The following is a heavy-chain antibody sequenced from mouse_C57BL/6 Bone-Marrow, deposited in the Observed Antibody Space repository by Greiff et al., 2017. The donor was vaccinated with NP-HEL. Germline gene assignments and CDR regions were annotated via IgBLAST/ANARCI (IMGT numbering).Heavy chain of an antibody. D-gene: IGHD2-3*01. CDR1: GFTFSDYG. CDR3: ARGDDGYPLAMDY. J-gene: IGHJ4*01. V-gene: IGHV5-17*01. CDR2: ISSGSSTI. Sequence: EVMLVESGGGLVKPGGSLKLSCAASGFTFSDYGMHWVRQAPEKGLEWVAYISSGSSTIYYADTVKGRFTISRDNAKNTLFLQMTSLRSEDTAMYYCARGDDGYPLAMDYWGQGTSVTVSS.